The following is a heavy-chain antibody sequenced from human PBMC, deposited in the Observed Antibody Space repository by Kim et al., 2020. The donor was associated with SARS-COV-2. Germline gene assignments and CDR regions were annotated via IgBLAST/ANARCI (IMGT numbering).Heavy chain of an antibody. CDR2: IYYSGRT. V-gene: IGHV4-39*01. Sequence: SETLSLTCTVSGGSISSSSYYWGWIRQPPGKGLEWIGSIYYSGRTYYNPSLKSRVTISVDTSKNQLSLKLSSVTAADTAVYYCARHLHSSGYYYSGSFAFDIWGQGTRVTVSS. CDR1: GGSISSSSYY. D-gene: IGHD3-22*01. CDR3: ARHLHSSGYYYSGSFAFDI. J-gene: IGHJ3*02.